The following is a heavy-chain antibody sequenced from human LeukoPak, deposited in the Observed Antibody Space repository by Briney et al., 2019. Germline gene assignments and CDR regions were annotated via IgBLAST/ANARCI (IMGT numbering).Heavy chain of an antibody. D-gene: IGHD1-26*01. V-gene: IGHV1-18*01. CDR3: ARVVGASSKYYFDY. J-gene: IGHJ4*02. CDR1: GYTFTSYG. CDR2: ISAYNGNT. Sequence: ASVKVSCKASGYTFTSYGISWLRQAPGQGLEWMGWISAYNGNTNYAQKLQGRVTMTTDTSTSTAYMELRSLRSDDTAVYYCARVVGASSKYYFDYWGQGTLVTVSS.